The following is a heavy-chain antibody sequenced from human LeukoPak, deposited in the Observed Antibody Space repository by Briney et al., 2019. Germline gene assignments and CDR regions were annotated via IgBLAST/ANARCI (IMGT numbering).Heavy chain of an antibody. CDR1: GGSISSGSYY. D-gene: IGHD5-24*01. CDR3: ARDMGWGREILDV. V-gene: IGHV4-61*02. J-gene: IGHJ6*04. Sequence: PSETLSLTCTVSGGSISSGSYYWSWIRQPAGKGLEWIGRIYSSGSTNYNPSLKSRVTISADTSKNQLSLKLTSVTAADTAVYYCARDMGWGREILDVWGKGTTVTISS. CDR2: IYSSGST.